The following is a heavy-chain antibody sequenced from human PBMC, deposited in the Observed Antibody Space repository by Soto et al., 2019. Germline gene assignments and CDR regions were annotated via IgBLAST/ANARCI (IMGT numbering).Heavy chain of an antibody. Sequence: PGWSLILSCAASGFTFRSFTMNWVRQAPGKGLEWVSTISSNSAYIYYTDALRGRFTISRDNAKNSLHLQMNSLRAEDTAVYYCTRDASRDSSARGWFDPWGPGTLVTVS. CDR2: ISSNSAYI. D-gene: IGHD6-13*01. CDR1: GFTFRSFT. CDR3: TRDASRDSSARGWFDP. V-gene: IGHV3-21*01. J-gene: IGHJ5*02.